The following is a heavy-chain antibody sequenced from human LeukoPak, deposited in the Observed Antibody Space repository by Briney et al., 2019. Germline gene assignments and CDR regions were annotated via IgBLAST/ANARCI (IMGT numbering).Heavy chain of an antibody. Sequence: SVKVSCKASGGTFSSYAISWVRQAPGQGLEWMGGIIPIFGTANYAQKFQGRVTITADESASTAYMELSSLRSEDTAVYYCASNLGGSYYDFWSGYDTGYYYGMDVWGQGTTVTVSS. CDR1: GGTFSSYA. CDR3: ASNLGGSYYDFWSGYDTGYYYGMDV. D-gene: IGHD3-3*01. V-gene: IGHV1-69*13. J-gene: IGHJ6*02. CDR2: IIPIFGTA.